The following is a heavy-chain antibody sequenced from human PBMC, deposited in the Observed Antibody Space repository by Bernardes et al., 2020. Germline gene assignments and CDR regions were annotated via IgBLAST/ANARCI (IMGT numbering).Heavy chain of an antibody. D-gene: IGHD2-2*01. Sequence: GESLKISCKGSGYSFTRYWIGWVRPMPGKGLGWMGIIYPGDSDTRYSPSFQGQVTISADKSISTAYLQWSSLKASDTAMYYCAGVPAATGGWFDPWGQGTLVTVSS. CDR1: GYSFTRYW. CDR3: AGVPAATGGWFDP. V-gene: IGHV5-51*01. CDR2: IYPGDSDT. J-gene: IGHJ5*02.